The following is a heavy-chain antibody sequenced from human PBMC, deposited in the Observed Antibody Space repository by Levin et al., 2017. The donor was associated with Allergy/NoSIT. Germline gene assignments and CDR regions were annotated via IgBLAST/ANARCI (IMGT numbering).Heavy chain of an antibody. D-gene: IGHD4-11*01. J-gene: IGHJ4*02. Sequence: PGESLKISCAASGFIFSDYYMNWIRHTPGKGLEWVSYTSSSGITKYYADSVKGRFTVSRDNAKNSLYLQMNSLRVEDTAVYFCARRMSPHSNAPWSFDHWGQGTLVNVSS. CDR3: ARRMSPHSNAPWSFDH. CDR1: GFIFSDYY. V-gene: IGHV3-11*01. CDR2: TSSSGITK.